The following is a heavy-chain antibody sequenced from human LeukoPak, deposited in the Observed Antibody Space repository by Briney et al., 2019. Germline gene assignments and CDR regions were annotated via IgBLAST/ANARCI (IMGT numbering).Heavy chain of an antibody. CDR3: ARVSTVTRRDYYYYMDV. Sequence: PSETLSLTCTVSGGSISSSSYYWGWIRQPPGKGLEWIGSIYYSGSTYYHPSLKSRVTISVDTSKNQFSLKLSSVTAADTAVYYCARVSTVTRRDYYYYMDVWGKGTTVTVSS. CDR2: IYYSGST. J-gene: IGHJ6*03. D-gene: IGHD4-17*01. CDR1: GGSISSSSYY. V-gene: IGHV4-39*07.